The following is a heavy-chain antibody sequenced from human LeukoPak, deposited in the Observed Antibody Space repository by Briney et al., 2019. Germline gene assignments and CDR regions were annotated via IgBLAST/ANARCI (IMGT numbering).Heavy chain of an antibody. CDR2: IYHSGST. J-gene: IGHJ4*02. D-gene: IGHD3-16*01. CDR1: GYSISSGYY. CDR3: ARDASKGALDY. Sequence: PSETLSLTCAVSGYSISSGYYWGRIRQPPGKGLEWIGSIYHSGSTYYNPSLKSRVTISVDTSKNQFSLKLSSVTAADTAVYYCARDASKGALDYWGQGTLVTVSS. V-gene: IGHV4-38-2*02.